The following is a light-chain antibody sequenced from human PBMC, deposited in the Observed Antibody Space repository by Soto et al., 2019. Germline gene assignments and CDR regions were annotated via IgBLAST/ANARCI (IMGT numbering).Light chain of an antibody. CDR3: QQYYTTPLT. CDR1: QSVLYSSSNKNY. Sequence: DIVMTQSPDSLAVSLGERATINCKSSQSVLYSSSNKNYLSWYQQKLGQPPKLLIYWASTRESGVPERFSGSGSGTDFTLTISSLQAEDVAVYYCQQYYTTPLTFGGGTKVDIK. CDR2: WAS. J-gene: IGKJ4*01. V-gene: IGKV4-1*01.